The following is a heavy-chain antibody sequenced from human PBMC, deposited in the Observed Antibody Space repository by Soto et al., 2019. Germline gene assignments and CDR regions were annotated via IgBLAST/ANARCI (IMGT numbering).Heavy chain of an antibody. CDR3: ARGRCSSTSCYAGVAINYYYYGMDV. D-gene: IGHD2-2*01. Sequence: SVKVSCKASGGTFSSYAISWVRQAPGQGLEWMGGIIPIFGTANYAQKFQGRVTITADESTSTAYMELSSLRSEDTAVYYCARGRCSSTSCYAGVAINYYYYGMDVWGQGTAVTVSS. CDR2: IIPIFGTA. J-gene: IGHJ6*02. CDR1: GGTFSSYA. V-gene: IGHV1-69*13.